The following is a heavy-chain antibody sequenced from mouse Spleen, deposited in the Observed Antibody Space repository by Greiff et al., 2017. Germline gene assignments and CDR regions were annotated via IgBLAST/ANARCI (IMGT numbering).Heavy chain of an antibody. Sequence: VQLQQSGPGLVQPSQSLSITCTASGFSLTSYGVHWVRQSPGKGLEWLGVIWRGGSTDYNADFMSRLSITKYNSKSQVFFKMNSLQADDPAIYYSAKRGGNIGITTGEDYAMDYWGQGTSVTVSS. J-gene: IGHJ4*01. V-gene: IGHV2-5*01. CDR2: IWRGGST. CDR3: AKRGGNIGITTGEDYAMDY. CDR1: GFSLTSYG. D-gene: IGHD2-4*01.